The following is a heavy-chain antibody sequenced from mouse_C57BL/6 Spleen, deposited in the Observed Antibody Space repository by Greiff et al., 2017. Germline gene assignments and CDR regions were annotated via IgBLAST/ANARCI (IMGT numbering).Heavy chain of an antibody. D-gene: IGHD2-2*01. Sequence: VQLKQSGPELVKPGASVKISCKASGYTFTDYYMNWVKQSHGKSLEWIGDINPNNGGTSYNQKFKGKDTLTVDKSSSTAYMELRSLTSEDSAVYYCARRAPYGYDPFDYWGQGTTLTVSS. CDR2: INPNNGGT. J-gene: IGHJ2*01. CDR1: GYTFTDYY. CDR3: ARRAPYGYDPFDY. V-gene: IGHV1-26*01.